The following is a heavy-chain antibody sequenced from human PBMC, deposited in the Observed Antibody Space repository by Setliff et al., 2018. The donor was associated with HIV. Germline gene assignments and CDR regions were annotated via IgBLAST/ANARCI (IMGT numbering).Heavy chain of an antibody. J-gene: IGHJ5*02. CDR1: GGSISSSNW. CDR2: IYHSGST. CDR3: ASRIYYYDSSRVLREEGFDP. D-gene: IGHD3-22*01. Sequence: SETLSLTCAVSGGSISSSNWWSWVRQPPGKGLEWIGEIYHSGSTNYNPSLKSRVTISVDTSKNQFSLKLNSVTAADTAVYYCASRIYYYDSSRVLREEGFDPWGQGTLVTV. V-gene: IGHV4-4*02.